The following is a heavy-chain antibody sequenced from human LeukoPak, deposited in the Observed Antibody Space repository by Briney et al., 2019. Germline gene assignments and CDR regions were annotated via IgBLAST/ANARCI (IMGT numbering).Heavy chain of an antibody. D-gene: IGHD3-16*01. J-gene: IGHJ4*02. Sequence: GGSLRLSCAASGFTFSSYAMHWVRQAPGKGLEYVSAISSNGGSTYYANSVKGRFTISRDNSKNTLYLQMGSLRPEDMAVYFCARDGLTPPGRGGPKYYCDYWGQGTLVTVSS. CDR3: ARDGLTPPGRGGPKYYCDY. CDR2: ISSNGGST. CDR1: GFTFSSYA. V-gene: IGHV3-64*01.